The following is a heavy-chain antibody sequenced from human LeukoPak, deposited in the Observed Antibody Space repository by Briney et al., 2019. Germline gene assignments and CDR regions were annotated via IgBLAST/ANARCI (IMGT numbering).Heavy chain of an antibody. J-gene: IGHJ4*02. CDR2: ISSSSSYI. V-gene: IGHV3-21*01. D-gene: IGHD5-12*01. CDR3: ARSMKNYGYEVDH. Sequence: PGGSLRLSCAASGFTFSSYSMNWVRQAPGKGLEWVSSISSSSSYIYYADSVKGRFTISRDNAKNSLYLQMNNLRAEDTAVYYCARSMKNYGYEVDHWGQGTLVTVSS. CDR1: GFTFSSYS.